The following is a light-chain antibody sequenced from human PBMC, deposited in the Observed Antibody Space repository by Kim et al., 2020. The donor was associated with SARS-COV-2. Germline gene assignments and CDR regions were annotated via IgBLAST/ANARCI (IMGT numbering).Light chain of an antibody. J-gene: IGKJ1*01. V-gene: IGKV3-20*01. CDR3: QQYGSSPVV. CDR1: QSVSSSY. Sequence: EIVLTQSPGTLSLSPGERATLSCRASQSVSSSYLAWYQQKPGQAPRLLIYGASNRATGIPDRFSGSGSGTDFTLSISRLEPDDFALYYCQQYGSSPVVFGQGTKVDIK. CDR2: GAS.